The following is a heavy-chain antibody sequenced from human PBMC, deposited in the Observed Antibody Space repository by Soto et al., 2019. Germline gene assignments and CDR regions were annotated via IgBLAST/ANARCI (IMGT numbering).Heavy chain of an antibody. Sequence: GSRQVPEKGLQWLGLIRASTYGGTTEYAASVKGRFTISRDDSKGITYLQMNSLKTDFFVVDYCSIEGYIYGLEVWRQGTTVPVFS. CDR3: SIEGYIYGLEV. J-gene: IGHJ6*02. D-gene: IGHD5-18*01. V-gene: IGHV3-49*03. CDR2: IRASTYGGTT.